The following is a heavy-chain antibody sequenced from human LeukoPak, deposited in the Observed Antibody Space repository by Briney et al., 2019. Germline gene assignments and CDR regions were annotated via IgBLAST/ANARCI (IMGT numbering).Heavy chain of an antibody. D-gene: IGHD1-26*01. J-gene: IGHJ6*03. CDR1: GFSVSSNY. CDR2: IYSGGST. Sequence: GGSLRLSCAPSGFSVSSNYMSWVRQAPGKGLEWVSLIYSGGSTYYADSVKGRFTISRDNSKKTIYLQMNTLRVDDTAKYFCAAWDPNFYYMDVWGKGTTVTVSS. CDR3: AAWDPNFYYMDV. V-gene: IGHV3-53*01.